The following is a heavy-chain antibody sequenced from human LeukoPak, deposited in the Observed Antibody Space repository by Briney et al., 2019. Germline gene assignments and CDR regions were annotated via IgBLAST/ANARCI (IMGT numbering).Heavy chain of an antibody. CDR2: IYYSGST. J-gene: IGHJ5*02. CDR3: ARDLIIAARHNWFDP. Sequence: SETLSLTCTVSGGSISSYYWSWIRQPPGKGLEWIGSIYYSGSTYYNPSLKSRVTISVDTSKNQFSLKLSSVTAADTAVYYCARDLIIAARHNWFDPWGQGTLVTVSS. D-gene: IGHD6-6*01. CDR1: GGSISSYY. V-gene: IGHV4-39*07.